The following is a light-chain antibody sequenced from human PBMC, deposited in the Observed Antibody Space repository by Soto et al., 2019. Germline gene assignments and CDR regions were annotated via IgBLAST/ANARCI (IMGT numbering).Light chain of an antibody. Sequence: QSVLTQPPSASGTPGQRVTISCSGSSSNIGSNTVTWYQQLPGTAPKLLISTDDQRPSGVPDRFSGSKSGSSASLAISGLQSQDEADYYCQSYDSSLSAHVVFGGGTKLTVL. V-gene: IGLV1-44*01. J-gene: IGLJ2*01. CDR2: TDD. CDR3: QSYDSSLSAHVV. CDR1: SSNIGSNT.